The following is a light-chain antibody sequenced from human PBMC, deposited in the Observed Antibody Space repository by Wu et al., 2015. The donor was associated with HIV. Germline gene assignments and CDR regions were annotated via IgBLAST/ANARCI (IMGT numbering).Light chain of an antibody. J-gene: IGKJ3*01. CDR1: QSLSSSH. Sequence: EIVLTQSPGILSLSPGERATLSCRASQSLSSSHLAWYQQKPGQAPRLLIYGASSRATGIPDRFSGSGSGTDFTLTISRLEPEDFAVYYCQQYGSSPFTFGPGTKVDIK. CDR2: GAS. CDR3: QQYGSSPFT. V-gene: IGKV3-20*01.